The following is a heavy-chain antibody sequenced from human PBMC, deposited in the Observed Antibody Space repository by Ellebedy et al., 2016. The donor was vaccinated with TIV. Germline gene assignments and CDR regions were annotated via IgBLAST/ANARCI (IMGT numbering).Heavy chain of an antibody. V-gene: IGHV3-48*02. CDR1: GFTFSSYS. CDR2: ISSSSSTI. D-gene: IGHD6-19*01. CDR3: ARDGQEAVAANYYYYGMDV. Sequence: GESLKISCAASGFTFSSYSMNWVRQAPGKGLEWVSYISSSSSTIYYADSVKGRFTISRDNAKNSLYLQMNSLRDEDTAVYYCARDGQEAVAANYYYYGMDVWGQGTTVTVSS. J-gene: IGHJ6*02.